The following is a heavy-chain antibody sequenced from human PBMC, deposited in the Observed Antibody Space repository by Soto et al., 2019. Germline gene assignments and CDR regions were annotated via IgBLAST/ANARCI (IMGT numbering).Heavy chain of an antibody. D-gene: IGHD1-26*01. CDR2: IYDTGISGYTPST. J-gene: IGHJ6*02. CDR1: GGSITSSY. CDR3: ARGGAAFFYNGLDV. Sequence: SETLSLTCTVSGGSITSSYWSWIRRPPGKGLEWIAYIYDTGISGYTPSTSYNPSLKSRVTMSVDTSKSQFSLKLTSVTAAATAVYSCARGGAAFFYNGLDVWGQGITVTFSS. V-gene: IGHV4-59*01.